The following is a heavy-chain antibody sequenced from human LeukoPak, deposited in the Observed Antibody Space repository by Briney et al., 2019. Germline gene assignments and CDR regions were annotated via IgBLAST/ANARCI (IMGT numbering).Heavy chain of an antibody. V-gene: IGHV3-23*01. J-gene: IGHJ4*02. Sequence: GGSLRLSCAASGFTFSSYGMSWVRQAPGKGLEWVSAISGGGGSTYYADSVKGRFTISRDNAKNSLYLQMNSLRAEDTAVYYCARVGGGNTVSFDYWGQGTLVTVSS. CDR3: ARVGGGNTVSFDY. CDR1: GFTFSSYG. D-gene: IGHD4-17*01. CDR2: ISGGGGST.